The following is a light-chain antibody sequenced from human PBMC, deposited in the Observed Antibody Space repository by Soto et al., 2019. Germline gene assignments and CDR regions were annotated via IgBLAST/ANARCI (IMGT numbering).Light chain of an antibody. J-gene: IGKJ4*01. Sequence: EIVLTQSPATLSLSPGERATLSCRASQSIRNFLAWYQQQPGQAPRLLIYDASNRATGVPARFSGSGSGTDFTLTSSSLEPEDFAVYYCQQRGDFGGGTKVEVK. CDR3: QQRGD. V-gene: IGKV3-11*01. CDR2: DAS. CDR1: QSIRNF.